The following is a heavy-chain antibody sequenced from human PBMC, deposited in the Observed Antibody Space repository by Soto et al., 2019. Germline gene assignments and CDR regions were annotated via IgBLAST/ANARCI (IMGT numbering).Heavy chain of an antibody. V-gene: IGHV4-39*01. J-gene: IGHJ4*02. CDR2: IFYSGST. CDR1: GDSISSSNYF. CDR3: ARRYGWLYFDY. Sequence: QLQLQESGPGLVKPWETLSLTCTVSGDSISSSNYFWGWIRQPPGKGLEWIETIFYSGSTYYNPSLNSRVTISVDTSKNQFSLRLISVTAADTTRYYCARRYGWLYFDYWGQGSLVTVSS. D-gene: IGHD6-19*01.